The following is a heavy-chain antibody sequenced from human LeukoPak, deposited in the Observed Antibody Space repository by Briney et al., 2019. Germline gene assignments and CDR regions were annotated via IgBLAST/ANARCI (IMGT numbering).Heavy chain of an antibody. Sequence: GGSLRLSRAASGLTFSTYGMHWLRQAPGKGLEWVAFIRYDGTNKYYADSVKGRFTISRDNSKNTLYLQMNSLRPEDTALYYCAKDLVVYCSSSSCPIDYWGQGTLVTVSS. CDR2: IRYDGTNK. CDR3: AKDLVVYCSSSSCPIDY. V-gene: IGHV3-30*02. CDR1: GLTFSTYG. D-gene: IGHD2-2*01. J-gene: IGHJ4*02.